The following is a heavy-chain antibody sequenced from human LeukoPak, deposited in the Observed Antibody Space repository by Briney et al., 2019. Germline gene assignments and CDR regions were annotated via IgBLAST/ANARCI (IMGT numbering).Heavy chain of an antibody. Sequence: ASETLSLTCAVYGGSFSGYYWSWIRQPPGKGLEWIGEINHSGSTNYNPSLKSRVTISVDTSKNQFSLKLSSVTAADTAVYYCARVRNYYDSSGYFKYYYYYMDVWGKGTMVTVSS. V-gene: IGHV4-34*01. CDR1: GGSFSGYY. D-gene: IGHD3-22*01. J-gene: IGHJ6*03. CDR3: ARVRNYYDSSGYFKYYYYYMDV. CDR2: INHSGST.